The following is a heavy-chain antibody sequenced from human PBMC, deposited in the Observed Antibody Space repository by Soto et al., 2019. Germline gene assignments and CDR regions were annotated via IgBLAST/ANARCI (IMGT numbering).Heavy chain of an antibody. CDR2: IKEDGSEE. V-gene: IGHV3-7*05. CDR1: GFTFSTYW. Sequence: EVQLVESGGGVVQPGGSLRLSCAASGFTFSTYWMNWVRQAPGKGLEWVANIKEDGSEEFYVESVKGRFTISRDNAKNSLYLDMNSLRGEDTAVYYCARDWGAPGRGSALGYYYHFGMDVWGQGTTVTVPS. CDR3: ARDWGAPGRGSALGYYYHFGMDV. J-gene: IGHJ6*02. D-gene: IGHD3-16*01.